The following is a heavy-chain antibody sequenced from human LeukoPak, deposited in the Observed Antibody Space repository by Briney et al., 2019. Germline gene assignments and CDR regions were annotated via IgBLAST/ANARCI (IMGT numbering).Heavy chain of an antibody. Sequence: GGSLRLSCAASGFTFSIYSMNWVGQAPGKGLEWLSSITSSSNYIYYADSVKGRFTISRDNVQNSLYLQMNSLRAEDTAMYYCARDRGYFDNWGQGTLVTVSS. V-gene: IGHV3-21*01. J-gene: IGHJ4*02. CDR2: ITSSSNYI. CDR1: GFTFSIYS. CDR3: ARDRGYFDN.